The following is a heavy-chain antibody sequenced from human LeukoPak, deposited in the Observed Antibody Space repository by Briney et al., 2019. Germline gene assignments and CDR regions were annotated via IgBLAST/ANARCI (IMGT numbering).Heavy chain of an antibody. V-gene: IGHV1-69*04. J-gene: IGHJ3*02. CDR1: GGTLSSYA. D-gene: IGHD4-17*01. Sequence: SVKVSCKASGGTLSSYAISWVRQAPGQGLEWMGRIIPILGIANYAQKFQGRVTITADESTSTAYMELSSLRSEDTAVYYCAADDYGDYEGSAFDIWGQGTMVTVSS. CDR2: IIPILGIA. CDR3: AADDYGDYEGSAFDI.